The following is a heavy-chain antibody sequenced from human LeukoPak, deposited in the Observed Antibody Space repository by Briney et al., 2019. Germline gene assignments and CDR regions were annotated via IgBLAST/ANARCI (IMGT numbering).Heavy chain of an antibody. V-gene: IGHV3-21*01. CDR1: GFXFSSYS. CDR3: ARDRQFDY. J-gene: IGHJ4*02. Sequence: PGGSLRLSCASSGFXFSSYSINWVCQAPGKGLEWVSSISLSGTYIYYADSLKGRFTISRDNAKNSLYLQMNSLRAEDTAAYYCARDRQFDYWGQGTLVTVSS. CDR2: ISLSGTYI.